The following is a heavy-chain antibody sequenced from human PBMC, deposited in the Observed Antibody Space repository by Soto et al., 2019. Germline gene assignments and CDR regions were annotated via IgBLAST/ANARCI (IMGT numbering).Heavy chain of an antibody. CDR3: ACTNADYGDYPGGWPFGAFDI. J-gene: IGHJ3*02. V-gene: IGHV3-66*01. D-gene: IGHD4-17*01. Sequence: EVQLVESGGGLVQPGGSLRLSCAASGFTVSSNYMSWVRQAPGKGLEWVSVIYSGGSTYYADSVKGRFTISRDNSKNTLYLQMNSLRAEDTAVYYCACTNADYGDYPGGWPFGAFDIWGQGTMVTVSS. CDR2: IYSGGST. CDR1: GFTVSSNY.